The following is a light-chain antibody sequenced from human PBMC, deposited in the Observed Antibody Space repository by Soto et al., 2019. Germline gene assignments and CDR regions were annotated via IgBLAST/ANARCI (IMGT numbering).Light chain of an antibody. Sequence: EIVMTQSPATLSVSPGEGATLSCRAIQSVSTNLAWYQQKPGQAPRLLIYGPSTRASGVPARFSGSGSGREFTLTISSLQSEDSAVYFCHQYDDWPPAFGQGTKVDIK. V-gene: IGKV3-15*01. J-gene: IGKJ1*01. CDR3: HQYDDWPPA. CDR2: GPS. CDR1: QSVSTN.